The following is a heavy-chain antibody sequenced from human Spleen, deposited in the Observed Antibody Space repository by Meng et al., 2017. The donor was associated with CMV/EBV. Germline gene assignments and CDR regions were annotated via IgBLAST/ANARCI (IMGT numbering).Heavy chain of an antibody. D-gene: IGHD5-18*01. CDR2: IYYSGST. J-gene: IGHJ5*02. CDR1: GGDINSGGYD. V-gene: IGHV4-30-4*08. Sequence: GGDINSGGYDWSWIRQSPGTGLEWIGYIYYSGSTFYSPSLKSRVTMSVDTSKNQFSLKLTSVTAADTALYYCARGEDTPMAGVWFDPWGQGTLVTVSS. CDR3: ARGEDTPMAGVWFDP.